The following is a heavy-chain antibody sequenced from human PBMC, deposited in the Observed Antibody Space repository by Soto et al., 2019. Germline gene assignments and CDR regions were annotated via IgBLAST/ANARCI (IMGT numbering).Heavy chain of an antibody. CDR3: ARDVIARTVRYCSGGSCFLDYYYYGMDV. J-gene: IGHJ6*02. D-gene: IGHD2-15*01. V-gene: IGHV3-72*01. CDR2: ARNKAHSYTT. CDR1: GFTFSDHH. Sequence: EVQLVESGGGLVQPGGSLRLSCAASGFTFSDHHMDWVRQAPGKGLEWVGRARNKAHSYTTAYAASVKGRFTISRDDSKNSLSLQMNSLKIEDTAVYYCARDVIARTVRYCSGGSCFLDYYYYGMDVWGQGTTVTVSS.